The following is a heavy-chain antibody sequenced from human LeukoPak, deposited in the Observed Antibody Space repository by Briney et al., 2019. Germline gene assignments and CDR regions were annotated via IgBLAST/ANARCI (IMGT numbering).Heavy chain of an antibody. J-gene: IGHJ3*02. CDR2: LSFIDDST. CDR3: GREGYTSGYAGAFDT. V-gene: IGHV3-23*01. D-gene: IGHD2-2*01. Sequence: GGSLRLSCIASGSTLRNNIMTWVRQAPGKGLEWVSSLSFIDDSTYYADPVKGRFTISRDTSKNTLFLQMNSLIPEDTGVYYCGREGYTSGYAGAFDTWGQGTMVTVSS. CDR1: GSTLRNNI.